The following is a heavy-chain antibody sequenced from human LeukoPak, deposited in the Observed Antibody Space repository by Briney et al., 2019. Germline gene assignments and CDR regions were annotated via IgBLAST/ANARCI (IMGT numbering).Heavy chain of an antibody. CDR1: GFTFSHYW. J-gene: IGHJ4*02. CDR2: IKPDGSDK. Sequence: GGSLRLSCAASGFTFSHYWMTWIRQTPGKGLEWVANIKPDGSDKYYVDSVEGRFTISRDNAKNSLYLQMNSLRVEDTAVYYCARDTGGGYSCYDCWGQGTLVTVSS. CDR3: ARDTGGGYSCYDC. D-gene: IGHD5-18*01. V-gene: IGHV3-7*01.